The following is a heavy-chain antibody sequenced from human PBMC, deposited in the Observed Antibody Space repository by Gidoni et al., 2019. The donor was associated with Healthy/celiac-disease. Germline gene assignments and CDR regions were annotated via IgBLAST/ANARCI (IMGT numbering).Heavy chain of an antibody. Sequence: QVQLQQWGAGLLKPSETLSLTCAVYGGSFSGYYWSWIRQPPGKGLEWIGEINHSGSTNYNPSLKSRVTISVDTSKNQFSLKLSSVTAADTAVYYCAASPAAPSGRVDYWGQGTLVTVSS. CDR3: AASPAAPSGRVDY. CDR2: INHSGST. CDR1: GGSFSGYY. J-gene: IGHJ4*02. V-gene: IGHV4-34*01. D-gene: IGHD2-2*01.